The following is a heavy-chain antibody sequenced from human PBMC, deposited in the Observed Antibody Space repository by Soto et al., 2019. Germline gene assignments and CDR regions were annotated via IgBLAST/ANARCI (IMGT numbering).Heavy chain of an antibody. CDR3: AKDVSQHYYDSSYFDY. D-gene: IGHD3-22*01. CDR2: ISGSGGST. Sequence: GGSLRLSCAASGFTFSSYAMSWVRQAPGKGLEWVSAISGSGGSTYYADSVKGRFTISRDNSKNTLYLQMNSLRAEDTAVYYCAKDVSQHYYDSSYFDYWGQGTLVTVSS. J-gene: IGHJ4*02. CDR1: GFTFSSYA. V-gene: IGHV3-23*01.